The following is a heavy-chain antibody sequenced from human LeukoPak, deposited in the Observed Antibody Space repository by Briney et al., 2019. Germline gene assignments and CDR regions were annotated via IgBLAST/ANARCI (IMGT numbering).Heavy chain of an antibody. D-gene: IGHD2-2*01. CDR1: GGSISSGDYY. J-gene: IGHJ5*02. V-gene: IGHV4-30-4*01. CDR2: IYYSGST. Sequence: PSQTLSLTCTVSGGSISSGDYYWSWIRQPPGKGLEWIGYIYYSGSTYYNPSLKSRVTISVDTSKDQFSLKLSSVTAADTAVYYCARGPNCSSTSCENWFDPWGQGTLVTVSS. CDR3: ARGPNCSSTSCENWFDP.